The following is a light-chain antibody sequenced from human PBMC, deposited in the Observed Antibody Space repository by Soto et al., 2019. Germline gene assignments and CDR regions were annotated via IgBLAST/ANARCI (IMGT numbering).Light chain of an antibody. V-gene: IGKV3-20*01. CDR2: RTF. CDR3: QQFNSSPLT. CDR1: QSIASSY. J-gene: IGKJ4*01. Sequence: EIVLTQSPGTLSLSPGERATLSCRASQSIASSYLAWYQQRPGQPPRLLLYRTFNRATDIPDRFSGGGSGTDFTLTISSLEPEDSAVYFCQQFNSSPLTFGGGTKVEI.